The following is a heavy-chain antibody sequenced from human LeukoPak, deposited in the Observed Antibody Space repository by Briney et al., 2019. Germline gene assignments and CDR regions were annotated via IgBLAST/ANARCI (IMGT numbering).Heavy chain of an antibody. CDR3: AKDGAPAAGGDYFDY. Sequence: PGGSLRLSCAASGFTFSSYAMSWVRQAPGKGLEWVSGISGSGGSTYYADSVKGRFTISRDNSKNTLFLQMNSLRAEDTAVYYCAKDGAPAAGGDYFDYWGQGTLVTVSS. CDR1: GFTFSSYA. D-gene: IGHD6-13*01. V-gene: IGHV3-23*01. J-gene: IGHJ4*02. CDR2: ISGSGGST.